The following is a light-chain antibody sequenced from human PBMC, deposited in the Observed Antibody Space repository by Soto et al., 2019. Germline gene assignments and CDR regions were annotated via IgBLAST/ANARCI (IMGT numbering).Light chain of an antibody. Sequence: DIVMTQSPLSLPVTPGEPASISCRSSQSLLHSNGYNYLDWYLQKPGQSPQLLIYLGSNRASGVHDRFSGSGSGTDFTLKISGVEAEDVGVYYCMQALQTPYTFSQGTKLEIK. CDR2: LGS. V-gene: IGKV2-28*01. CDR3: MQALQTPYT. CDR1: QSLLHSNGYNY. J-gene: IGKJ2*01.